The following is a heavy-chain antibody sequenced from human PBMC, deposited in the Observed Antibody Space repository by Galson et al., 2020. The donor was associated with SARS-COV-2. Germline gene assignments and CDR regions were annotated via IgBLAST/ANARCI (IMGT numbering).Heavy chain of an antibody. V-gene: IGHV3-7*01. CDR2: IKQDGSEK. J-gene: IGHJ6*02. CDR1: GFTFSSYW. CDR3: ARDSSSWYESYYYYGMDV. Sequence: GGSLRLSCAASGFTFSSYWMSWVRQAPGKGLEWVANIKQDGSEKYYVDSVKGRFTISRDNAKNSLYLQMNSLRAEDTAVYHCARDSSSWYESYYYYGMDVWGQGTTVTVSS. D-gene: IGHD6-13*01.